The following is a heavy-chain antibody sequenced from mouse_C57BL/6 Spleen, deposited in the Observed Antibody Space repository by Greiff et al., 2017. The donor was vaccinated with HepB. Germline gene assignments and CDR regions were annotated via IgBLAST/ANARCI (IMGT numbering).Heavy chain of an antibody. CDR1: GYAFSSSW. CDR3: ARSGWLLLPYAMDY. V-gene: IGHV1-82*01. D-gene: IGHD2-3*01. CDR2: IYPGDGDT. J-gene: IGHJ4*01. Sequence: VQLQQSGPELVKPGASVKISCKASGYAFSSSWMNWVKQRPGKGLEWIGRIYPGDGDTNYNGKFKGKATLTADKSSSTAYMQLSSLTSEDSAVYFCARSGWLLLPYAMDYWGQGTSVTVSS.